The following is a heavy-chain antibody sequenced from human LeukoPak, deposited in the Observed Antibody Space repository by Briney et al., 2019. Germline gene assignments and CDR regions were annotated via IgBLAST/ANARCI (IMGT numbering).Heavy chain of an antibody. V-gene: IGHV3-9*01. CDR1: GFTFDDYG. J-gene: IGHJ3*02. D-gene: IGHD3-10*01. Sequence: QPGRPLRLSCAASGFTFDDYGMHWVRQAPGKGLEWVSGISWNSGSIGYADSVKGRFTISRDNSKNTLYLQMNSLRAEDTAVYYCASPLRYGSGTTRGYAFDIWGQGTMVTVSS. CDR3: ASPLRYGSGTTRGYAFDI. CDR2: ISWNSGSI.